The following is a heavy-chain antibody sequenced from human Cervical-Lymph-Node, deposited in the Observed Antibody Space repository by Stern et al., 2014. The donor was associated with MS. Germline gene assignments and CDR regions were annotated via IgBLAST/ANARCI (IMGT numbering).Heavy chain of an antibody. V-gene: IGHV1-69*01. Sequence: VQLVESGAEVKKPGSSVKVSCQASGGSFINNVISWVRQAPGQGLEWMGGTIPILGTALYAQKFRGRVTITADESTRTAYMELSSLRSDDTAVYFCARAASTTSSYNFWGPGTLVTVSS. J-gene: IGHJ4*02. CDR1: GGSFINNV. D-gene: IGHD3-10*01. CDR3: ARAASTTSSYNF. CDR2: TIPILGTA.